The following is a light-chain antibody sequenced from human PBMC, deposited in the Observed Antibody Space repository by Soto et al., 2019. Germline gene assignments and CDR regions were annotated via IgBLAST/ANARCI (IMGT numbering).Light chain of an antibody. Sequence: QSVLTQPASVSGSPGQSITISCTGTSSDVGGYNYVSWYQQHPGKAPKLMIYEVSNRPSGVSNRFSGSTSDNTPSLTISGLQAEDEADYYCCSYAGHSTYVFAGGTKVTVL. CDR3: CSYAGHSTYV. J-gene: IGLJ1*01. CDR2: EVS. CDR1: SSDVGGYNY. V-gene: IGLV2-23*02.